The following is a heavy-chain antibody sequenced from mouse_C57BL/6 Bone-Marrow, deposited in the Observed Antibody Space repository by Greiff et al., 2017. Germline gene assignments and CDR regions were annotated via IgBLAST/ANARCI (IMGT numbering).Heavy chain of an antibody. J-gene: IGHJ2*01. CDR3: AVGLRVNYFDY. CDR2: INPYNGGT. V-gene: IGHV1-19*01. D-gene: IGHD3-2*02. Sequence: EVQLQQSGPVLVKPGASVKMSCKASGYTFTDYYMNWVKQSHGKSLEWIGVINPYNGGTSYNQKFKGKATLTVDKSSSTAYMELNSLTSEDSAVYYCAVGLRVNYFDYWGQGTTLTVSS. CDR1: GYTFTDYY.